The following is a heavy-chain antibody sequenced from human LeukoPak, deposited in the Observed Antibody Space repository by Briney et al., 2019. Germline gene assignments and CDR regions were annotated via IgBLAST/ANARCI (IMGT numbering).Heavy chain of an antibody. Sequence: ASVKVSCKASGYTFTSYDINWVRQATGQGLEWMGWMSPNSGNTGYAQKFQGRVTTTRNTSISTAYMELSSLRSEDTAVYYCARMKLAARNWFDPWGQGTLVTVSS. D-gene: IGHD6-13*01. CDR2: MSPNSGNT. CDR1: GYTFTSYD. V-gene: IGHV1-8*01. CDR3: ARMKLAARNWFDP. J-gene: IGHJ5*02.